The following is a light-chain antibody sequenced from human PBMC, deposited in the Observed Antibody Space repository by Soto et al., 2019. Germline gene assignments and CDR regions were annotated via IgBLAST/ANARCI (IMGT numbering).Light chain of an antibody. Sequence: EIVLTQSPGTLSLSPGERATLSCRARQSVSSSYLAWYQQKPGQAPRLLIYGASSRATGIPDRFSGSGSGTDFTLTISRLEPEDFAVYYCQQYCSSPRTFGQGTKLEIK. CDR1: QSVSSSY. J-gene: IGKJ2*01. V-gene: IGKV3-20*01. CDR2: GAS. CDR3: QQYCSSPRT.